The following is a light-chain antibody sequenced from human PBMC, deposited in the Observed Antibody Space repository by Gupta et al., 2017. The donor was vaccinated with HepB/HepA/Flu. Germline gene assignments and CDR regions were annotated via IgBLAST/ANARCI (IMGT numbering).Light chain of an antibody. CDR1: SSDVGGSNY. CDR2: DVS. CDR3: CAYAGTDSFV. Sequence: QSALTQPRSVSGSPGQSVTIYCTGTSSDVGGSNYVPWYQPHPGKAPKLIVYDVSKRAARVPVRFSGSKSGNTASLTISGRQAGEEADYYCCAYAGTDSFVFGGGTKLTVL. V-gene: IGLV2-11*01. J-gene: IGLJ2*01.